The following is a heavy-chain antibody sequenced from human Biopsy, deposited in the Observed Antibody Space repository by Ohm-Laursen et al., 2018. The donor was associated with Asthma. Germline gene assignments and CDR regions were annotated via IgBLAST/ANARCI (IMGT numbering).Heavy chain of an antibody. J-gene: IGHJ4*02. CDR1: GFTFGNFW. D-gene: IGHD3-16*01. CDR3: ARDIAFGGVHDF. Sequence: SLRLSCSASGFTFGNFWMSWGRQTPGKGLEWVATITGDGSQKFYVDSLKGRFTISRDNAKNSLHLQMNSLRAEDTAIYYCARDIAFGGVHDFWGQGTLVAVSS. CDR2: ITGDGSQK. V-gene: IGHV3-7*03.